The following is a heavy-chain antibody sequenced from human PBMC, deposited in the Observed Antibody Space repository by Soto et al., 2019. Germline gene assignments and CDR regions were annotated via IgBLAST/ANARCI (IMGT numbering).Heavy chain of an antibody. V-gene: IGHV4-59*01. CDR2: IYYSGST. J-gene: IGHJ4*02. CDR3: ARSEATGLDS. CDR1: GGSISSYY. Sequence: SETLSLTCTVSGGSISSYYWSWIRQPPGKGLEWIGYIYYSGSTTYSPSLKSRVTISVDTSKNQFSLKLSSVTAADTAVYYCARSEATGLDSWGQRTLVTVSS. D-gene: IGHD1-26*01.